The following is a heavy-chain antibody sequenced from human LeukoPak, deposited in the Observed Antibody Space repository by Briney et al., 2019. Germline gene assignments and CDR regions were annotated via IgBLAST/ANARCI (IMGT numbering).Heavy chain of an antibody. Sequence: SETLSLTCAVYGGPFSGYYWSWLRQPPGKGLEWIGEINHSGSTNYNPSLKSRVTISVDTSKNQFSLKLSSVTAADTAVYYCARAPNSGSYHDYWGQGTLVSVSS. CDR3: ARAPNSGSYHDY. V-gene: IGHV4-34*01. J-gene: IGHJ4*02. CDR2: INHSGST. D-gene: IGHD1-26*01. CDR1: GGPFSGYY.